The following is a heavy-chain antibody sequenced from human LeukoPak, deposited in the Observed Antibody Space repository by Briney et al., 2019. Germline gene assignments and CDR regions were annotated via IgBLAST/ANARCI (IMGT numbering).Heavy chain of an antibody. CDR2: IYRSGST. CDR3: ARARPPSDSTHFDY. CDR1: GYSMSSGYY. J-gene: IGHJ4*02. Sequence: SETLSLTCTVSGYSMSSGYYWGWIRQPPGKGLEWIGSIYRSGSTYYNPSLKSRVTISVDTSKKQFSLKLSSVTAADAAVYYCARARPPSDSTHFDYWGQGTLVTVSS. D-gene: IGHD6-6*01. V-gene: IGHV4-38-2*02.